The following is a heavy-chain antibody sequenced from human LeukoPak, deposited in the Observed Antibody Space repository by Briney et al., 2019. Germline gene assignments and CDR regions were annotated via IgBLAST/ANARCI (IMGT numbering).Heavy chain of an antibody. J-gene: IGHJ4*02. V-gene: IGHV3-23*01. Sequence: RGSLRLSCAASGFTFSSYAMSWVRQAPGKGLEWVSAISASGGSTYYADSVKGRFTISRDNSKNTLYLQMNSLRAEDTAVYYCAKEMGRHGDPSDYWGQGTLVTVSS. CDR3: AKEMGRHGDPSDY. CDR1: GFTFSSYA. CDR2: ISASGGST. D-gene: IGHD4-17*01.